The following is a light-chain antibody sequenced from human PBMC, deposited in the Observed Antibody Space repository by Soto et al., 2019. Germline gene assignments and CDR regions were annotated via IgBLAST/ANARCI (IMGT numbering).Light chain of an antibody. V-gene: IGKV2-30*01. CDR1: QSLVYSDGNTY. J-gene: IGKJ5*01. Sequence: DVVMTQSPLSLPVTLGQPASISCRSSQSLVYSDGNTYLNWFQQRPGQSPRHLIYKVSNRDSGVPDRFSGSGSGTDFTLKISRVEAEDVGVYYCMQGTHWHPITFGQGTRLEIE. CDR3: MQGTHWHPIT. CDR2: KVS.